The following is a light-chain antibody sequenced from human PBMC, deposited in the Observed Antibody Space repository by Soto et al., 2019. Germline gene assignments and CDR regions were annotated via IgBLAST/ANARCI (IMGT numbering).Light chain of an antibody. Sequence: EIVLTQSPGTLSLSTGERAALSCRSSQSVSSSYLAWYQQKPDQAPRLLIYDASSRATGIPDRFSGSGSGTDFTLTIRRLEPEDFAVYYCQQDGSSPTFGQGTKVEIK. CDR1: QSVSSSY. CDR2: DAS. V-gene: IGKV3-20*01. J-gene: IGKJ1*01. CDR3: QQDGSSPT.